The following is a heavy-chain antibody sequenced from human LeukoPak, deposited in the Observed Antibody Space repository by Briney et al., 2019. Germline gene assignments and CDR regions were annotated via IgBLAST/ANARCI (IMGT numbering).Heavy chain of an antibody. Sequence: GGSLRLSCAASGFTFSDYYMSWIRQAPGKGREWVSYISSSGSTIYYADSVKGRFTISRDNAKNSLYLQMNSLRAEDTAVYYCARYSKAARLFSKRRYYFDYWGQGTLVTVSS. D-gene: IGHD6-6*01. CDR2: ISSSGSTI. CDR1: GFTFSDYY. V-gene: IGHV3-11*01. CDR3: ARYSKAARLFSKRRYYFDY. J-gene: IGHJ4*02.